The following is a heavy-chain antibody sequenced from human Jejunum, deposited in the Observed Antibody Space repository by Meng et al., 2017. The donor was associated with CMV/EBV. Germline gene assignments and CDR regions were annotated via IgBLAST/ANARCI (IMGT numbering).Heavy chain of an antibody. CDR1: GDSISSSAYY. V-gene: IGHV4-61*02. CDR3: ARSIGTDHFWSGCDH. Sequence: VHFQASAPGLVKPSQTLSLTCSVSGDSISSSAYYWTWIRQPAGKGLEWIGRIYRSGNNYYNPSLTSRVTMTLDTSKNQFSLHLSSVTAADTAVYYCARSIGTDHFWSGCDHWGQGTLVTVSS. CDR2: IYRSGNN. J-gene: IGHJ4*02. D-gene: IGHD3-3*02.